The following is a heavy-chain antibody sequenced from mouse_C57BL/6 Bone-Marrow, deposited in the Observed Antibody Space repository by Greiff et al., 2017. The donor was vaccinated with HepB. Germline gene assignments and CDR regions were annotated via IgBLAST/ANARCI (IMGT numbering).Heavy chain of an antibody. CDR2: IDPSDSYT. CDR3: ARWRVTTVERVYAMDY. D-gene: IGHD1-1*01. Sequence: VKLQQPGAELVMPGASVKLSCKASGYTFTSYWMHWVKQRPGQGLEWIGEIDPSDSYTNYNQKFKGKSTLTVDKSSSTAYMQLSSLTSEDSAVYYGARWRVTTVERVYAMDYWGQGTSVTVSS. J-gene: IGHJ4*01. V-gene: IGHV1-69*01. CDR1: GYTFTSYW.